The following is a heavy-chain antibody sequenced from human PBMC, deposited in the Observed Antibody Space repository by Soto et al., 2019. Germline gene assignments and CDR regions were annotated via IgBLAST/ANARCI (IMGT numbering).Heavy chain of an antibody. CDR3: ARGWTTGANWFSP. V-gene: IGHV4-31*03. Sequence: SETLSLTCTVSGGSISSGGYYLNWIRQHTGKGLEWIGYIYYSGSTYYNPSLKSRVTISVDRSKNQFSLKLSSVTAADTAVYYCARGWTTGANWFSPWGQGTLVTVS. J-gene: IGHJ5*02. CDR1: GGSISSGGYY. D-gene: IGHD4-17*01. CDR2: IYYSGST.